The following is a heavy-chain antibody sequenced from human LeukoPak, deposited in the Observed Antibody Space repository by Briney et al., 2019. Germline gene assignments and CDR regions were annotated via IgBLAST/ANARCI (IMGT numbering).Heavy chain of an antibody. J-gene: IGHJ4*02. CDR1: GGSFSGYY. V-gene: IGHV4-34*01. Sequence: PSETLSLTCAVYGGSFSGYYWSWIRQPPGKGLEWIGEINHSGSTNYNPSLKSRVTISVDTSKNQFSLKLSSVTAADTAVYYCARGLYYYDSSGYYTYFDYWGQGTLVTVSS. CDR3: ARGLYYYDSSGYYTYFDY. D-gene: IGHD3-22*01. CDR2: INHSGST.